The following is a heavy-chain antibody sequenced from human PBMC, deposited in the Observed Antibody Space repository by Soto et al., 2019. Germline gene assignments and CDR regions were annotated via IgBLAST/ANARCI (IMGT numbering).Heavy chain of an antibody. V-gene: IGHV3-74*01. J-gene: IGHJ5*02. CDR2: INSDGSST. CDR1: GFTFSSYW. CDR3: ARAHHGSGSYLNGFDP. Sequence: GGSRRLSCAASGFTFSSYWMHWVRQAPGKGLVWVSRINSDGSSTSYADSVKGRFTISRDNATNTLYLQRNSLRAEDTAVYYCARAHHGSGSYLNGFDPWGQGTLVTVSS. D-gene: IGHD3-10*01.